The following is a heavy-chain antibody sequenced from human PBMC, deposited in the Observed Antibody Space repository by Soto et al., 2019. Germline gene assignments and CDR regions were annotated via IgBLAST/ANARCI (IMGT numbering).Heavy chain of an antibody. CDR1: GFTFSSYA. V-gene: IGHV3-23*01. J-gene: IGHJ4*02. CDR2: ISGSGGST. Sequence: GGSLRLSCAASGFTFSSYAMSWVRQAPGKGLEWVSAISGSGGSTYYADSVKGRFTISRDNSKNTLYLQMNSLRAEDTAVYYCAKTPLPDSSGYYLDYWGQGTLVTVSS. D-gene: IGHD3-22*01. CDR3: AKTPLPDSSGYYLDY.